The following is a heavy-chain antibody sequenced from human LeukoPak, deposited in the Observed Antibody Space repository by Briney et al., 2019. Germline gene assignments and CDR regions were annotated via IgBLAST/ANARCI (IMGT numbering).Heavy chain of an antibody. CDR1: GYSFTSYW. CDR3: ARHGAIAAAGTTYYYYYYGMDV. Sequence: GESLKISCQGSGYSFTSYWIGWVRQMPGKGLEWMGIIYPGDSDTRYSPSFQGQVTISADKSISTAYLQWSSLKASDTAMYYCARHGAIAAAGTTYYYYYYGMDVWGQGTTVTVSS. D-gene: IGHD6-13*01. CDR2: IYPGDSDT. V-gene: IGHV5-51*01. J-gene: IGHJ6*02.